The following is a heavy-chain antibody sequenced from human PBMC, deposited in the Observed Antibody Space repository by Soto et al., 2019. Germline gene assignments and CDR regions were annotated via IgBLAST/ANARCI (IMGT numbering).Heavy chain of an antibody. CDR3: ATYTSLDD. V-gene: IGHV3-53*02. D-gene: IGHD2-2*02. CDR2: IYSSGST. Sequence: EVQLVETGGGLIQPGGSLRLSCAASGFTVSNNYMSWVRQAPGKGLELVSLIYSSGSTFYADSVKGRFTISRDNSKDTLFLQMTSLSAEDTAVYFCATYTSLDDWGQGTLDTVSS. J-gene: IGHJ4*02. CDR1: GFTVSNNY.